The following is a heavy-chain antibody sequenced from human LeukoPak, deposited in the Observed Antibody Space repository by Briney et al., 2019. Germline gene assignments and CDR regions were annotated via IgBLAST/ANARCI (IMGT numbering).Heavy chain of an antibody. CDR2: INHSGST. CDR3: ATSVYSSGGWFDP. J-gene: IGHJ5*02. D-gene: IGHD6-19*01. Sequence: SETLSLTCAVYGGSFSGYYWSWIRQPPGKGLEWIGEINHSGSTNYNPSLKSRVTISVDTSKNQFSLKLSSVTAADTAVYYCATSVYSSGGWFDPWGQGTLVTVSS. V-gene: IGHV4-34*01. CDR1: GGSFSGYY.